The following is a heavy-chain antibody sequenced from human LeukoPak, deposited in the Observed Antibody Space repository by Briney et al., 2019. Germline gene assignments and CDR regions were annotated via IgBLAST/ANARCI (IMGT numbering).Heavy chain of an antibody. CDR1: GYSFTTYW. CDR2: IDPSDSYT. V-gene: IGHV5-10-1*01. CDR3: PSRQLPDAFDI. J-gene: IGHJ3*02. D-gene: IGHD2-2*01. Sequence: GESLRISCKASGYSFTTYWISWVRQMPGKGLEWMGRIDPSDSYTNYSPSFQGHVTISADKSISTAYLQWSSLKASDTAIYYCPSRQLPDAFDIWGQGQWSPSLQ.